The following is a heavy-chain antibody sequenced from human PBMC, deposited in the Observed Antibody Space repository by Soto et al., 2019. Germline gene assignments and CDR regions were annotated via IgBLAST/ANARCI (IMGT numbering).Heavy chain of an antibody. J-gene: IGHJ6*02. CDR2: ISSGGSYI. CDR3: ARAEYSSSSGMDV. Sequence: PGGSLRLSCAASGFTFSSYNMNWVRQAPGKGLEWVSSISSGGSYIYYADSVKGRFTISRDNAKNSLYLQMNSLRAEDTAVYYCARAEYSSSSGMDVWGQGTTVTVSS. CDR1: GFTFSSYN. V-gene: IGHV3-21*01. D-gene: IGHD6-6*01.